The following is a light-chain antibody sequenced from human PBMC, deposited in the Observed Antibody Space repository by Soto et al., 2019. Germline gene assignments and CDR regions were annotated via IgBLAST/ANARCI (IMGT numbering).Light chain of an antibody. CDR3: SSYTSSSTLVV. Sequence: QSALTQPASVSGSPGQSITISCTGTNSDVGGYNYVSWYQQHPGKAPKLMIYDVSNRPSGVSNRFSGSKSGNTASLTISGLQAEDEADYCSSYTSSSTLVVFGGGTKLTVL. CDR2: DVS. CDR1: NSDVGGYNY. J-gene: IGLJ2*01. V-gene: IGLV2-14*01.